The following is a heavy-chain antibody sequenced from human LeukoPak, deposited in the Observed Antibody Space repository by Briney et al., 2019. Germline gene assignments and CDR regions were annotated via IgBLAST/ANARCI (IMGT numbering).Heavy chain of an antibody. CDR3: ARAAAGKIDY. V-gene: IGHV3-53*01. D-gene: IGHD6-13*01. Sequence: PGGSLRLSCAASGFTVSSNYMSWVRQAPGKGLEWVSVIYSGGSTYYADSVKGRFTNSRDSSKNTLYLQMNSLIAEDTAVYYCARAAAGKIDYWGQGTLVTVSS. CDR2: IYSGGST. J-gene: IGHJ4*02. CDR1: GFTVSSNY.